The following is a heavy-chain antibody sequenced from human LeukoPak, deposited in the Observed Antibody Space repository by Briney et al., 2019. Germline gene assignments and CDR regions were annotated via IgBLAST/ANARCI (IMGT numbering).Heavy chain of an antibody. Sequence: ASVKVSCKASGYTFTGYYMHWVRQAPGQGLEWMGWINPNSGGTNYAQKFQGRVTMTRDTSISTAYMELSRLRSDDTAVYYCARAYYDFWGGYEDYFDYWGQGTLVTVSS. CDR2: INPNSGGT. D-gene: IGHD3-3*01. CDR1: GYTFTGYY. V-gene: IGHV1-2*02. J-gene: IGHJ4*02. CDR3: ARAYYDFWGGYEDYFDY.